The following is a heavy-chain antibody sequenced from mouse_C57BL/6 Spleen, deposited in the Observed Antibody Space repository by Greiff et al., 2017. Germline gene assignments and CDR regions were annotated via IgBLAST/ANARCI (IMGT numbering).Heavy chain of an antibody. D-gene: IGHD1-1*01. J-gene: IGHJ4*01. CDR2: IYPRDGST. CDR1: GYTFTDHT. Sequence: VQLQQSDAELVKPGASVKISCKVSGYTFTDHTIHWMKQRPEQGLGWIGYIYPRDGSTKYNETFKGKATLTADKSSSTAYMQLNSLTSEDSAVYFCAATVGGYYAMDYWGQGTSATVSS. V-gene: IGHV1-78*01. CDR3: AATVGGYYAMDY.